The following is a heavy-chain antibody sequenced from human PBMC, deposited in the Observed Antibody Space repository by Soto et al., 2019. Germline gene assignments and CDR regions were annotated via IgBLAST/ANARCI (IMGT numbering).Heavy chain of an antibody. J-gene: IGHJ6*02. CDR3: ARLYCSGGSCYSGFHYYGMDV. CDR1: GGSISSGDYY. V-gene: IGHV4-30-4*01. Sequence: PSETLSLTCTVSGGSISSGDYYWSWIRQPPGKGLEWIGYIYYSGSTYYNPSLKSRVTISVDTSKNQFSLKLSSVTAADTAVYYCARLYCSGGSCYSGFHYYGMDVWGQGTTVTVSS. CDR2: IYYSGST. D-gene: IGHD2-15*01.